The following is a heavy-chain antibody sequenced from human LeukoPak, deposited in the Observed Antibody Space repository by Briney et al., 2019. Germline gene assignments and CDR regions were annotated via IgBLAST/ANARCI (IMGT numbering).Heavy chain of an antibody. Sequence: SVKVSCKASGGTFSSYAISWVRQAPGQGLEWIGGIIPIFGTANYAQKFQGRVTITADESTSTAYMELSSLRSEDTAVYYCARMGTEAGIDYWGQGTLVTVSS. J-gene: IGHJ4*02. D-gene: IGHD6-13*01. CDR3: ARMGTEAGIDY. CDR1: GGTFSSYA. CDR2: IIPIFGTA. V-gene: IGHV1-69*13.